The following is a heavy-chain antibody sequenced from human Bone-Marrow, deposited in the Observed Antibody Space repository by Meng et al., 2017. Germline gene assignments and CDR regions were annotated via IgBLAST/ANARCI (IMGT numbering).Heavy chain of an antibody. V-gene: IGHV3-52*01. J-gene: IGHJ4*02. D-gene: IGHD3-10*01. CDR2: IKCDGSEK. Sequence: GESLKISCAASGFTFSSSWMHWVCQAPEKGLEWVADIKCDGSEKYYVDSVKGRLTISRDNAKNSLYLQVNSLRAEDMTVYYCASSSLLWFGELFSYWGQGTLVTVSS. CDR3: ASSSLLWFGELFSY. CDR1: GFTFSSSW.